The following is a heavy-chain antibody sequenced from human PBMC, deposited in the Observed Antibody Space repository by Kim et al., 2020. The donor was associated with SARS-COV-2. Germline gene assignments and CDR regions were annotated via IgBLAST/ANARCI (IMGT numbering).Heavy chain of an antibody. Sequence: GGSLRLSCAASGFTFSSYWMSWVRQAPGKGLEWVANIKQDGSEKYYVDSVKGRFTISRDNAKNSLYLQMNSLRAEDTAVYYCAREGIAVAELDVSWFDPWGQGTLVTVSS. D-gene: IGHD6-19*01. CDR2: IKQDGSEK. V-gene: IGHV3-7*03. CDR1: GFTFSSYW. J-gene: IGHJ5*02. CDR3: AREGIAVAELDVSWFDP.